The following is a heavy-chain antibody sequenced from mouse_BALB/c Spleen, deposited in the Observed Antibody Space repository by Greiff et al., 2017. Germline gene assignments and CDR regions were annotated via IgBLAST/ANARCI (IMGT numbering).Heavy chain of an antibody. Sequence: EVQGVESGGGLVKPGGSLKLSCAASGFTFSSYAMSWVRQSPEKRLEWVAEISSGGSYTYYPDTVTGRFTISRDNAKNTLYLEMSSLRSEDTAMYYCARITTALYYFDYWGQGTTLTVSS. V-gene: IGHV5-9-4*01. CDR2: ISSGGSYT. CDR1: GFTFSSYA. J-gene: IGHJ2*01. D-gene: IGHD1-2*01. CDR3: ARITTALYYFDY.